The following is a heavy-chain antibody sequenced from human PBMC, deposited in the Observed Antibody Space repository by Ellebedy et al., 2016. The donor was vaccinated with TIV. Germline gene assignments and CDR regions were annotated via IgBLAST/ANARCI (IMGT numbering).Heavy chain of an antibody. V-gene: IGHV1-46*04. J-gene: IGHJ6*02. CDR1: GYGFMTYF. Sequence: AASVKVSCKASGYGFMTYFMHWVRQAPGQGLEWVAMINPSDGSTTSAQKLEGRVTITRDTSTSTFNMELSRLTSADTALYYCATVPVTIYGVVREDYYGMNVWGQGTTVTVSS. CDR2: INPSDGST. D-gene: IGHD3-3*01. CDR3: ATVPVTIYGVVREDYYGMNV.